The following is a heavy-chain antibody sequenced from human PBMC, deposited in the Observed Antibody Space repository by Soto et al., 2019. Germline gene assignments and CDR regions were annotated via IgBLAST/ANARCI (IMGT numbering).Heavy chain of an antibody. CDR1: GYTFSNYG. Sequence: GASVKVSCKASGYTFSNYGITWVRQAPGQGLEWMGWISAYNGDTHYAQKFQGRVTMTTDTSTTTAYMELRSLRSDDTAVYYCARDGAFEGGSYIYWGQGTLVTVSS. V-gene: IGHV1-18*01. J-gene: IGHJ4*02. CDR2: ISAYNGDT. CDR3: ARDGAFEGGSYIY. D-gene: IGHD3-22*01.